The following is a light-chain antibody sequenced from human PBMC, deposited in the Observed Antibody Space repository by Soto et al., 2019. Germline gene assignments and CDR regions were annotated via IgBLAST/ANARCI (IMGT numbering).Light chain of an antibody. Sequence: DIQMTQSPSSLSASVGDRLTITCRASQSIRTYLNWYQQKPGKAPTLLIYAASILQSGVPSRFSGSGSGTEFTLTISSLQPDDFATYYCQQYNSYSRTFGQGTKV. CDR3: QQYNSYSRT. CDR1: QSIRTY. J-gene: IGKJ1*01. CDR2: AAS. V-gene: IGKV1-39*01.